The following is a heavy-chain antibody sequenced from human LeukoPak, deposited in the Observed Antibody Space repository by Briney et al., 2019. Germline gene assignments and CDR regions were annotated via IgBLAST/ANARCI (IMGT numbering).Heavy chain of an antibody. Sequence: EGSLRLSCAASGFTFSNAWMSWVRQAPGKGLGWVGRIKSKTDGGTTDYAAPVKGRFTISRDDSKNTLYLQMNSLKTEDTAVYYCTTDSVPNDSDIVVVPAAGTRDYWGQGTLVTVSS. J-gene: IGHJ4*02. V-gene: IGHV3-15*01. CDR1: GFTFSNAW. CDR2: IKSKTDGGTT. CDR3: TTDSVPNDSDIVVVPAAGTRDY. D-gene: IGHD2-2*01.